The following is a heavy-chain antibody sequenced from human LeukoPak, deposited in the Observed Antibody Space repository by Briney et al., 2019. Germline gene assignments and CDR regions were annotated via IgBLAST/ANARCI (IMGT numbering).Heavy chain of an antibody. J-gene: IGHJ4*02. CDR1: GFTFSSSW. CDR3: TRAGNYRFDY. D-gene: IGHD1-7*01. V-gene: IGHV3-74*01. CDR2: IDPDGRTT. Sequence: GESLRLSCAASGFTFSSSWVHWVRQAPGKGLVWVSRIDPDGRTTNYADSVKGRFTISRDNAKNALYLQMNSLSVEDTAVYYCTRAGNYRFDYWGPGTLVTVSS.